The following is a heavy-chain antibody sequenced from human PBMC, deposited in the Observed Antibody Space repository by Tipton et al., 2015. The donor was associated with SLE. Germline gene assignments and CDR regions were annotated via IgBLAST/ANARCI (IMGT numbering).Heavy chain of an antibody. CDR2: MYFSGKA. Sequence: TLSLTCTVSGGSISSYYWSWIRQPPGKGLEWIGYMYFSGKANYNPSLKSRVTISIDTSKNQFSLRLNSVTDADTAVYYCARDATSYDPGYMDVWGKGSTVTVSS. V-gene: IGHV4-59*12. J-gene: IGHJ6*04. CDR1: GGSISSYY. D-gene: IGHD5-12*01. CDR3: ARDATSYDPGYMDV.